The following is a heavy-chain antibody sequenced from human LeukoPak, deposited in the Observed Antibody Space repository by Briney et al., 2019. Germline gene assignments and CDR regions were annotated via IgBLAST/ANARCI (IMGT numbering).Heavy chain of an antibody. CDR3: ARVRITGYDYRYFDY. D-gene: IGHD5-12*01. Sequence: SETLSLTCTVSGGSISSYYWSWIRQPPGKGLGWIGYIYYSGSTNYNPSLKSRVTISVDTSKNQFSLKLSSVTAADTAVYYCARVRITGYDYRYFDYWGQGTLVTASS. V-gene: IGHV4-59*01. CDR2: IYYSGST. J-gene: IGHJ4*02. CDR1: GGSISSYY.